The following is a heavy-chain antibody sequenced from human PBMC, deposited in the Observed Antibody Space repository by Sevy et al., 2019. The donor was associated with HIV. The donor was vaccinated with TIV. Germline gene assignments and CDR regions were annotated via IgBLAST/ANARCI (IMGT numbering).Heavy chain of an antibody. Sequence: SETLSLTCAVSGGSISSGGYSWSWIRQPPGKGLEWIGYIYHSGSTYYNPSLKSRVTISVDSSKNLFFLKLSSVTAADTAVYYCASQSGKDAFDIWGQGTMVTVSS. CDR1: GGSISSGGYS. CDR2: IYHSGST. CDR3: ASQSGKDAFDI. J-gene: IGHJ3*02. D-gene: IGHD3-10*01. V-gene: IGHV4-30-2*01.